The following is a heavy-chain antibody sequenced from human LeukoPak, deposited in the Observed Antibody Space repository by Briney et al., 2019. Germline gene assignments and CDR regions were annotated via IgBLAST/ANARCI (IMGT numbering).Heavy chain of an antibody. V-gene: IGHV3-53*01. CDR3: ARDFHPKARLAAAGLEFDP. CDR1: GFTVSSNY. Sequence: GGSLRLSCAASGFTVSSNYMSWVRQAPGKGLEWVSVIYSGGSTYYADSVKGRFTISRDNAKNSLYLQMNSLRAEDTAVYYCARDFHPKARLAAAGLEFDPWGQGTLVTVSS. CDR2: IYSGGST. D-gene: IGHD6-13*01. J-gene: IGHJ5*02.